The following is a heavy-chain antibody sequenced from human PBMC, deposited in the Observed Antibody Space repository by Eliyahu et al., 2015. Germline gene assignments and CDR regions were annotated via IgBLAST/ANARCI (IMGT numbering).Heavy chain of an antibody. Sequence: EVQLVESGGGLVQPGGSLRLXCAXSGFTFSSYAXSWVRQAPGKGLEWVSVITGSGGYTHYADSVKGRFTISRDNSKNTLYLQMNSLRAEDTAVYYCAKDRVMWQQVALHFDYWGQGTLVTVSS. CDR3: AKDRVMWQQVALHFDY. V-gene: IGHV3-23*04. D-gene: IGHD6-13*01. CDR2: ITGSGGYT. CDR1: GFTFSSYA. J-gene: IGHJ4*02.